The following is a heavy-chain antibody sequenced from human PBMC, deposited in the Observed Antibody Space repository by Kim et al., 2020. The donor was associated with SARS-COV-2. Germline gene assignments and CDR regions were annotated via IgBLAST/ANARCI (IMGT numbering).Heavy chain of an antibody. Sequence: GGSLRLSCAASGFTFSSYGMHWVRQAAGKGLEWVAVIWYDGSNKYYADSVKGRFTISRDNSKNTLYLQMNSLRAEDTAVYYCARDESSGWYYYYYGMDVWGQGTTVTVSS. D-gene: IGHD6-19*01. CDR3: ARDESSGWYYYYYGMDV. CDR2: IWYDGSNK. J-gene: IGHJ6*02. V-gene: IGHV3-33*01. CDR1: GFTFSSYG.